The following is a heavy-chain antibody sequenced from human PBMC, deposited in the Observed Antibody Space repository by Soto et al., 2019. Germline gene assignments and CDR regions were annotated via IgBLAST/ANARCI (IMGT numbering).Heavy chain of an antibody. CDR3: AKFTEPGYSSIWYYFEY. CDR2: ISSRSTNI. D-gene: IGHD6-19*01. J-gene: IGHJ4*02. CDR1: VFTFIGYS. Sequence: PGWSLRLSCVCSVFTFIGYSMAWVRQAPGRGLEWVASISSRSTNIDYADSVKGRFTISRDNAKNLVSLQMSSLRGEDTALYYCAKFTEPGYSSIWYYFEYWGQGTPVTVSS. V-gene: IGHV3-21*06.